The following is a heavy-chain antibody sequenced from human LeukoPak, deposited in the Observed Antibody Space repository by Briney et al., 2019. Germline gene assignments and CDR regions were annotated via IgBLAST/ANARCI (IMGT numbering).Heavy chain of an antibody. Sequence: SETLSPTCAVYGGSFSGYYWSWIRQPPGKGLEWIGEINHSGSTNYNPSLKSRVTISVDTSKNQFSLKLNSVTAADTAVYYCARDETSKGDAFDIWGQGTMVTVSS. V-gene: IGHV4-34*01. CDR1: GGSFSGYY. CDR2: INHSGST. J-gene: IGHJ3*02. CDR3: ARDETSKGDAFDI.